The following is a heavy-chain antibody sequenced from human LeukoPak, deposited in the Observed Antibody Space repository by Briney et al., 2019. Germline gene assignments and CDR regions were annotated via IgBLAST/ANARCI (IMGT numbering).Heavy chain of an antibody. V-gene: IGHV3-21*01. D-gene: IGHD1-14*01. CDR3: ARGRRTGAFDI. Sequence: GGSLRLSCEASGFTFTTYSVTWVRQAPGKGLEWVSIISSGSSAIFSADALKGRFTISRDDAKNLLYLDMNSLRAEDTAVYYCARGRRTGAFDIWGQGTMVTVSS. J-gene: IGHJ3*02. CDR2: ISSGSSAI. CDR1: GFTFTTYS.